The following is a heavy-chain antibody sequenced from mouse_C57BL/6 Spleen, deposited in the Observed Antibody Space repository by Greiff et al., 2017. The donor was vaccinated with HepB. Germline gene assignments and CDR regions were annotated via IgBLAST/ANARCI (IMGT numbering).Heavy chain of an antibody. V-gene: IGHV3-6*01. D-gene: IGHD2-5*01. CDR2: ISYDGSN. CDR1: GYSITSGYY. CDR3: ARDPHHSNGDY. Sequence: EVQLQQSGPGLVKPSQSLSLTCSVTGYSITSGYYWNWIRQFPGNKLEWMGYISYDGSNNYNPSLKNRISITRDTSKNQLFLKLNSGTTEDTATYDCARDPHHSNGDYWGQGTTLTVSS. J-gene: IGHJ2*01.